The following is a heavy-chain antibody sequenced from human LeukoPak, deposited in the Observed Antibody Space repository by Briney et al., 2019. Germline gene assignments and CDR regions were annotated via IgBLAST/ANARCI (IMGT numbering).Heavy chain of an antibody. J-gene: IGHJ4*02. V-gene: IGHV3-53*01. CDR2: IYSGGRT. CDR1: GFTVSSNY. CDR3: ARSTSPEYYDFWSGYWYFDY. D-gene: IGHD3-3*01. Sequence: GGSLRLSCAASGFTVSSNYMSWVRQAPGKGLEWVSVIYSGGRTSYADSVKGRFTISRDNSKNTLYLQMNSLRAEDTAVYYCARSTSPEYYDFWSGYWYFDYWGQGTLVTVSS.